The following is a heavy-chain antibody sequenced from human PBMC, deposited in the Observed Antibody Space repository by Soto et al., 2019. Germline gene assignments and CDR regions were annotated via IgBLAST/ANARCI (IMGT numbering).Heavy chain of an antibody. CDR1: GYTFTSYY. CDR3: ARDPRYCSGGSCYPPRGNWFDP. Sequence: WASVKVSCKASGYTFTSYYMHWVRQAPGQGLEWMGIINPSGGSTSYAQKFQGRVTMTRDTSTSTVYMELSSLRSEDTAVYYCARDPRYCSGGSCYPPRGNWFDPWGQGTLVTVSS. V-gene: IGHV1-46*01. D-gene: IGHD2-15*01. CDR2: INPSGGST. J-gene: IGHJ5*02.